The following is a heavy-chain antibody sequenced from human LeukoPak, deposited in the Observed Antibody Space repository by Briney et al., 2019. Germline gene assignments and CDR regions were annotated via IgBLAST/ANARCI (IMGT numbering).Heavy chain of an antibody. CDR3: ARGRLYYYDSSGYGRAFDI. D-gene: IGHD3-22*01. CDR1: GGSFSGYY. J-gene: IGHJ3*02. V-gene: IGHV4-34*01. Sequence: SETLSLTCAVYGGSFSGYYWSWIRQPPGKGLEWIGEINHSGSTNYNPSLKSQVTISVDTSKNQFSLKLSSVTAADTAVYYCARGRLYYYDSSGYGRAFDIWGQGTMVTVSS. CDR2: INHSGST.